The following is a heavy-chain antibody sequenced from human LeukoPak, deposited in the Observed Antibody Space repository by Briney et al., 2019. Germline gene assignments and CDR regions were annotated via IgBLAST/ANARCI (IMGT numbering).Heavy chain of an antibody. D-gene: IGHD5-18*01. CDR1: GGSFTNYY. V-gene: IGHV4-31*11. CDR2: IYYRGST. CDR3: ARRHGDTDYYGMDV. Sequence: SETLSLTCAVYGGSFTNYYWSWIRQHPGKGLEWIGYIYYRGSTYYNPSLKSRVTISVDTSKNQFSLKLSSVTAADTAVYYCARRHGDTDYYGMDVWGQGTTVTVSS. J-gene: IGHJ6*02.